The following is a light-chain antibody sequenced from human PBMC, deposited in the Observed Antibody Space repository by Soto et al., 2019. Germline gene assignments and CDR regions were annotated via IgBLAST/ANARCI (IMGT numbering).Light chain of an antibody. CDR1: SSDVGGYNY. J-gene: IGLJ1*01. CDR3: NSYRSGSTYV. CDR2: EVS. Sequence: QSALTQPASVSGSPGQSITISCTGTSSDVGGYNYVSWYQQHPGKAPKLMIYEVSNRPSGVSNRFSGSKSGNTASLTISGIQAEDEADYYCNSYRSGSTYVFGTGTKLTVL. V-gene: IGLV2-14*01.